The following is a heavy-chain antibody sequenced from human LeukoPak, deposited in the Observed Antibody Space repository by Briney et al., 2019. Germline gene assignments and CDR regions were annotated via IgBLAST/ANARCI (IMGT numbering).Heavy chain of an antibody. Sequence: GGSLILSCTASGFTFGDYAMSWVRQAPGKGLEWVGFIRSKAYGGTTEYAASVKGRFTISRDDSKSIAYLQMNSLKTEDTAVYYCTRFRVAGTEDYWGQGTLVTVSS. V-gene: IGHV3-49*04. CDR2: IRSKAYGGTT. J-gene: IGHJ4*02. CDR1: GFTFGDYA. D-gene: IGHD6-19*01. CDR3: TRFRVAGTEDY.